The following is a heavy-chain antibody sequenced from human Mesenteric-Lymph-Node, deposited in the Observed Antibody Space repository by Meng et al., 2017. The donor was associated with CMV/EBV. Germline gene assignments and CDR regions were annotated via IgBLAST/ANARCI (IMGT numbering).Heavy chain of an antibody. CDR1: GYTFTGYY. J-gene: IGHJ4*02. CDR2: INPNSGGT. CDR3: ARDWGSASYYFDY. Sequence: SVKVSCKASGYTFTGYYMHWVRQAPGQGLEWMGWINPNSGGTNYSQRFQGRVTMTRDTSISTAYMELSRLTSDDTAVYYCARDWGSASYYFDYWGQGTLVTVSS. D-gene: IGHD1-26*01. V-gene: IGHV1-2*02.